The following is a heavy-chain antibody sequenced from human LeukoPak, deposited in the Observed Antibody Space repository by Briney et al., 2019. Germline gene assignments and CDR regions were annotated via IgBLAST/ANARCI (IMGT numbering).Heavy chain of an antibody. CDR2: IYHSGNT. CDR1: GGSISSGGYY. V-gene: IGHV4-30-2*01. D-gene: IGHD3-22*01. CDR3: ARDSVITMIVVVIPGIGAFDI. J-gene: IGHJ3*02. Sequence: PSQTLSLTCTVSGGSISSGGYYWSWIRQPPGKGLEWIGYIYHSGNTYYNPSLKSRVTISVDRSKNQFSLKLSSVTAADTAVYYCARDSVITMIVVVIPGIGAFDIWGQGTMVTVPS.